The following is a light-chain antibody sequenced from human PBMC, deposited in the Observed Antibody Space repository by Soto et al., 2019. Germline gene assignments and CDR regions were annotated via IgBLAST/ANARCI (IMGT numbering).Light chain of an antibody. Sequence: DIQMTQSPSTLSASVGDRVTITCRASQSISSWLAWYQQKPGKAPKLLIYDASSLESGVPSRFSGSGSGTEFTLTSSSLQPDDFAPYYCHQYNSYREYTFGQGTKLEIK. CDR1: QSISSW. J-gene: IGKJ2*01. V-gene: IGKV1-5*01. CDR3: HQYNSYREYT. CDR2: DAS.